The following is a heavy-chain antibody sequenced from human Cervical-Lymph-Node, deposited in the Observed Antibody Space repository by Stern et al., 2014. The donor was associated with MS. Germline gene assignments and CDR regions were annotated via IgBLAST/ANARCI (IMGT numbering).Heavy chain of an antibody. J-gene: IGHJ6*02. Sequence: QVTLKESGPTLVKPTQTLTLTCTFSGFSLSTSGVGVGWIRQPPGKALAWLALIYLDDDKRHSPSLKSKLNITKDTSKTQVVLTMTNMDPVDTATYYCALCSSTVYYGMDVWGQGTTVTVSS. CDR1: GFSLSTSGVG. D-gene: IGHD2-15*01. CDR3: ALCSSTVYYGMDV. CDR2: IYLDDDK. V-gene: IGHV2-5*02.